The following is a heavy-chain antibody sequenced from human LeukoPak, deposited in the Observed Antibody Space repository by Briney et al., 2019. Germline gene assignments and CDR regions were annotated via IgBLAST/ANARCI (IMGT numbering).Heavy chain of an antibody. CDR3: ARHMIVPGWDAFDI. CDR2: IYTSGST. CDR1: GGSISSYY. J-gene: IGHJ3*02. V-gene: IGHV4-4*09. D-gene: IGHD3-22*01. Sequence: PSETLSLTCTVSGGSISSYYWSWIRQPPGKGLEWIGYIYTSGSTNYNPSLKSRVTISVDTSKNQFSLKLSSVTAADTAVYYCARHMIVPGWDAFDIWGQGTMVTVSS.